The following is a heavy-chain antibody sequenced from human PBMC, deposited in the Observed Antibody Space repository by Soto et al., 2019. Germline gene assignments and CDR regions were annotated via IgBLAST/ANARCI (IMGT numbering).Heavy chain of an antibody. CDR1: GGSFSGYY. V-gene: IGHV4-34*01. D-gene: IGHD2-2*01. J-gene: IGHJ4*02. Sequence: PSETLSLTCAVYGGSFSGYYWSWIRQPPGKGLEWIGEINHSGSTNYNPSLKSRVTISVDTSKNQFSLKLSSVTAADTAVYYCARGPGGGCSSTSCYWSYYFDYWGQGTLVTVSS. CDR3: ARGPGGGCSSTSCYWSYYFDY. CDR2: INHSGST.